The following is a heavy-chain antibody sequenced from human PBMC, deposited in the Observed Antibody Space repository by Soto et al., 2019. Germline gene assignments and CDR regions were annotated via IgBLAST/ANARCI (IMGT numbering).Heavy chain of an antibody. CDR2: ISDSGDST. J-gene: IGHJ4*02. V-gene: IGHV3-23*01. D-gene: IGHD4-17*01. Sequence: EVHLLESGGNLVQPGGSLRLSCAASGFTFSTYGMTWVRQAPGKGLEWVSSISDSGDSTYYADSVKGRFTISRDNSKNTLFLQMNSLRAEDTAVYYCAKDHAWGRRVTTRFDYWGQGALVTVSS. CDR1: GFTFSTYG. CDR3: AKDHAWGRRVTTRFDY.